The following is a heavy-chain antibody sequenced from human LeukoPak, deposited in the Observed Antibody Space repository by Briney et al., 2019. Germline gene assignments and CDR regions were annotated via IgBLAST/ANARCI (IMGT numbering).Heavy chain of an antibody. CDR2: IYSDGTT. J-gene: IGHJ6*02. Sequence: GGSLRLSCAASGFTFSTYSMNWVRQAPGKGLEWASVIYSDGTTYYADSVKGRFTISRDNSQNTLYLQMNSLRAEDTAVYYCARLGSYYDMDVWGQGTTVTVSS. CDR1: GFTFSTYS. CDR3: ARLGSYYDMDV. V-gene: IGHV3-53*01. D-gene: IGHD3-10*01.